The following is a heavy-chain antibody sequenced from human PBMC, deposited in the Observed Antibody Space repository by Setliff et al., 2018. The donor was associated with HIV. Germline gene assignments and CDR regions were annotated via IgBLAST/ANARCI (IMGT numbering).Heavy chain of an antibody. Sequence: ASVKVSCKASADTFTNCLINWVRQAPGQGLGCMGWLNTDSGTPTYVQAFTGRFGFSLDSSVSTAFLLITSLKAEDTAAFYCARGDDDVWGDYSNFCDSWGQGTLVTVSS. CDR3: ARGDDDVWGDYSNFCDS. D-gene: IGHD3-3*01. V-gene: IGHV7-4-1*02. CDR2: LNTDSGTP. J-gene: IGHJ5*01. CDR1: ADTFTNCL.